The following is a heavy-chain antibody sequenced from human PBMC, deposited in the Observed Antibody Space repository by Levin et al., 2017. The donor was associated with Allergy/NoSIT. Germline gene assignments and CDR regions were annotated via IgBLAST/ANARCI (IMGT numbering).Heavy chain of an antibody. J-gene: IGHJ6*02. V-gene: IGHV3-30*18. CDR3: AKGMRFGESDYYYALDV. Sequence: QTGGSLRLSCAASGFTFSSYAMHWVRQAPGQGLEWVAVISYDGSDKYYADSVKGRFTISRDNSKNTLSVQMNSLRPEDTSVYYCAKGMRFGESDYYYALDVWGQGTTVTVS. D-gene: IGHD3-10*01. CDR2: ISYDGSDK. CDR1: GFTFSSYA.